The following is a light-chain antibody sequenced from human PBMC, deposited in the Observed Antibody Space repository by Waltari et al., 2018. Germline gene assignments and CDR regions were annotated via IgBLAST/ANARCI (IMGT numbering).Light chain of an antibody. CDR3: QQYYSSPFT. J-gene: IGKJ2*01. CDR2: QVS. CDR1: QNIRTR. Sequence: DVQMTQSPSSLSASIADRVTITCRASQNIRTRLIWYQQKPGRAPKVLIYQVSNLQSGVPSRFSGTGSGTDFTLTISSLQAEDVAVYYCQQYYSSPFTFGQGTKLEIK. V-gene: IGKV1-39*01.